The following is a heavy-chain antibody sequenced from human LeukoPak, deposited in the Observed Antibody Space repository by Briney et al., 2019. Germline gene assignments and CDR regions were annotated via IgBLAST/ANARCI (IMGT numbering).Heavy chain of an antibody. CDR2: ISAYNGNT. D-gene: IGHD3-10*01. J-gene: IGHJ4*02. Sequence: ASVKVSCKASGYTFTSYGISWVRQAPGQGLEWMGWISAYNGNTNYAQKLQGRVTMTTDTSTTTAYMELRSLRSDDTAVYYCARDGFGELLYYFDYWGQGTLVTVSS. V-gene: IGHV1-18*01. CDR1: GYTFTSYG. CDR3: ARDGFGELLYYFDY.